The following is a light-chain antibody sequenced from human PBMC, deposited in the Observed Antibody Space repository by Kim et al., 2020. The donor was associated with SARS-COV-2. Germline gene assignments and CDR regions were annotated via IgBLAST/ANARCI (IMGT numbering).Light chain of an antibody. J-gene: IGLJ2*01. CDR2: EVS. V-gene: IGLV2-8*01. CDR3: AAWDDSQNGLV. Sequence: QSVTIACTGTSSDVGGYNYVSWYQQHPGKAPKLMVYEVSKRPSGVPDRFSGSKSGNTASLTVSGLQSEDEADYYCAAWDDSQNGLVFGGGTQLTVL. CDR1: SSDVGGYNY.